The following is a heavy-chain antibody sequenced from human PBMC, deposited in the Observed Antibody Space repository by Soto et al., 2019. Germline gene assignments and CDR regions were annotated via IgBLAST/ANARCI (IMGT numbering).Heavy chain of an antibody. CDR1: GFTFSSYA. CDR2: ISGSGGST. V-gene: IGHV3-23*01. CDR3: AKDSRPVTALYNWFDP. Sequence: GGSLGLSCAASGFTFSSYAMSWVRQAPGKGLEWVSAISGSGGSTYYADSVKGRFTISRDNSKNTLYLQMNSLRAEDTAVYYCAKDSRPVTALYNWFDPWGQGTLVTVSS. D-gene: IGHD4-17*01. J-gene: IGHJ5*02.